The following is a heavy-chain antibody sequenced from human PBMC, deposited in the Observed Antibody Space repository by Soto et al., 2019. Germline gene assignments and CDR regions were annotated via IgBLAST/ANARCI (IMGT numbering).Heavy chain of an antibody. J-gene: IGHJ4*02. CDR1: GYSFTSYW. CDR2: IYPGDSDT. V-gene: IGHV5-51*01. Sequence: GESLKISCKGSGYSFTSYWIGWVRQMPGKGLEWMGIIYPGDSDTRYSPSFQGQVTISADKSISTAYLQWSSLKASDTAMYYCAITNRPYDSSGYYPVYWGQGTLVTVSS. CDR3: AITNRPYDSSGYYPVY. D-gene: IGHD3-22*01.